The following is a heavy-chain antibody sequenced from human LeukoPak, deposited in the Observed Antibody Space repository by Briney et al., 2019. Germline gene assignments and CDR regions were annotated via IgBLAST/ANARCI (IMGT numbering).Heavy chain of an antibody. D-gene: IGHD5-18*01. CDR1: GYSFTSYW. Sequence: GESLKISCKGSGYSFTSYWIGWVRQLPGKGLEWLGIIHPGDTETRYRPSFQGQVTTTADKSISTAYLQWSSLKASNTAKYYCARPEDGGKVATALDYWGQGTLVTVSS. CDR2: IHPGDTET. CDR3: ARPEDGGKVATALDY. V-gene: IGHV5-51*01. J-gene: IGHJ4*02.